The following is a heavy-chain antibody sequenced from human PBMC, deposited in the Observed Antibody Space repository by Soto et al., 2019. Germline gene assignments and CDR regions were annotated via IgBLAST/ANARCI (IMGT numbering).Heavy chain of an antibody. CDR2: INHSGST. V-gene: IGHV4-34*01. CDR1: GGSFSGYY. CDR3: ARKVTESMISGVKKQTRKPTDY. Sequence: QVQLQQWGAGLLKPSETLSLTCAVYGGSFSGYYWSWIRQPPGKGLEWIGEINHSGSTNYNPSLKSRVTISVDTSKNQVTLKLSSVTAADTAVYYWARKVTESMISGVKKQTRKPTDYLGQGTLVTVSS. D-gene: IGHD3-10*01. J-gene: IGHJ4*02.